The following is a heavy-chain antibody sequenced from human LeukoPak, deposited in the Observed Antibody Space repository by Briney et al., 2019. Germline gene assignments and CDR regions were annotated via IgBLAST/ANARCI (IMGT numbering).Heavy chain of an antibody. Sequence: ASVKVSCKASGYTFTDYLMHWVRQAPGQGLEWMGWINPKSGGTSSAQKFQGRVTMTRDTSISTAYMELSMLRSDDTAVHYCARDRNGDGFAYFDYWGQGTLVTVSS. D-gene: IGHD5-24*01. J-gene: IGHJ4*02. V-gene: IGHV1-2*02. CDR1: GYTFTDYL. CDR3: ARDRNGDGFAYFDY. CDR2: INPKSGGT.